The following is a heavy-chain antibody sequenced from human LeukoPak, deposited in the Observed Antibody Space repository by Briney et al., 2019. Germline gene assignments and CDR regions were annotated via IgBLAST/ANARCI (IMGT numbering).Heavy chain of an antibody. CDR1: GGSISSYY. V-gene: IGHV4-59*01. J-gene: IGHJ4*02. D-gene: IGHD3-3*01. CDR3: ARDLFGVETY. Sequence: PSETLSLTCTVSGGSISSYYWSWIRQPPGKGLEWIGYIYYSGSTNYNPSLKSRVTISVDTFKNQFSLKLSSVTAADTAVYYCARDLFGVETYWGQGTLVTVSS. CDR2: IYYSGST.